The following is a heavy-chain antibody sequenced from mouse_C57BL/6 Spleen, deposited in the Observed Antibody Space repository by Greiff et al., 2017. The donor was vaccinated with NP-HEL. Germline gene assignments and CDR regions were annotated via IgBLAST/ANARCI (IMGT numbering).Heavy chain of an antibody. CDR3: TTDGSTFFAY. CDR1: GFNIKDDY. J-gene: IGHJ3*01. V-gene: IGHV14-4*01. D-gene: IGHD1-1*01. Sequence: EVQLQASGAELVRPGASVKLSCTASGFNIKDDYMHWVKQRPEQGLEWIGWIDPENGDTEYASKFQGKATITADTSSNTAYLQLSSLTSEDTAVYYCTTDGSTFFAYWGQGTLVTVSA. CDR2: IDPENGDT.